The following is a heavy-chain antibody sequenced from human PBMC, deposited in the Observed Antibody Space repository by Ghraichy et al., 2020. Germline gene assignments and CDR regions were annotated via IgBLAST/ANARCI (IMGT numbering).Heavy chain of an antibody. CDR3: ARQAPYSPPVYGMDV. CDR2: IFVGGST. CDR1: GGSILSDTYF. V-gene: IGHV4-39*01. D-gene: IGHD5-18*01. Sequence: SQTLSLTCTVSGGSILSDTYFWDWLRQPPGKGLEWIGCIFVGGSTHYKPSLKSRVTISADTSKNQVSLKVSSMTAADTAVYYCARQAPYSPPVYGMDVWGQGTPVTVSS. J-gene: IGHJ6*02.